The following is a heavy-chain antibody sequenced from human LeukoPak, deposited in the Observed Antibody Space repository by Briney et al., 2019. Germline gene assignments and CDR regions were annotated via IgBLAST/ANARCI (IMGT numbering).Heavy chain of an antibody. CDR2: ISGSGGST. V-gene: IGHV3-23*01. Sequence: GGSLRLSCAASGFTFSSYAMSWVRQAPGKGLGWVSAISGSGGSTYYADSVKGRFTISRDSSKNTLYLQMNSLRAEDTAVYYCAERGAEVGATIAPGDYWGQGTLVTVSS. J-gene: IGHJ4*02. D-gene: IGHD1-26*01. CDR1: GFTFSSYA. CDR3: AERGAEVGATIAPGDY.